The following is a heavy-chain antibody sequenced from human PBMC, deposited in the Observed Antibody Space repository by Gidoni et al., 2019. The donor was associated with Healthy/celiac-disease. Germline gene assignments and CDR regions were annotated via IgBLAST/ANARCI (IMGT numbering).Heavy chain of an antibody. V-gene: IGHV4-34*01. J-gene: IGHJ4*02. CDR2: INHSGST. D-gene: IGHD2-15*01. CDR1: GGSLSGYY. CDR3: ARGYCSGGSCYCVDY. Sequence: QVQLQQWGAGLLKPSETLSLTCAVYGGSLSGYYWSWLRQPPGKGLEWMGEINHSGSTNYNPALKSRVTISVDTSKNQFSLKLSSVTAADTAGYYCARGYCSGGSCYCVDYWGLGTLVTVSS.